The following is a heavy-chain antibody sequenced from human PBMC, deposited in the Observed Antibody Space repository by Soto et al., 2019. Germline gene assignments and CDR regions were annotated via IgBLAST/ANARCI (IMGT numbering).Heavy chain of an antibody. CDR1: GYSFTSYW. D-gene: IGHD6-13*01. CDR3: ARAATESIAAAGLEYNWFDP. CDR2: IYPGDSDT. V-gene: IGHV5-51*01. Sequence: GESLKISCKGSGYSFTSYWIGWVRQMPGKGLEWMGIIYPGDSDTRYSPSFQGQVTISADKSISTAYLQWSSLKASDTAMYYCARAATESIAAAGLEYNWFDPWGQGNLVTVSS. J-gene: IGHJ5*02.